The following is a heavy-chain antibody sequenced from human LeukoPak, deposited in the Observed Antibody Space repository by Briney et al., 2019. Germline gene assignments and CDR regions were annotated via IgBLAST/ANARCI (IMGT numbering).Heavy chain of an antibody. V-gene: IGHV5-51*01. J-gene: IGHJ3*02. D-gene: IGHD3-22*01. CDR1: GYIFTNYW. CDR2: IYPGDSDT. CDR3: ARRGDSSGYFGDAFDI. Sequence: GESLKISCKGSGYIFTNYWIGWVRQMPGKGLEWMGIIYPGDSDTRYSPSFQGQVTISADKSISTAYLQWSSLKASDTAMYYCARRGDSSGYFGDAFDIWGQGTMVTVSS.